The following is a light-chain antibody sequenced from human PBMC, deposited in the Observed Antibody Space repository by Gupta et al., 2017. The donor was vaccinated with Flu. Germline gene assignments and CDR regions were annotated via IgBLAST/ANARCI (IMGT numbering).Light chain of an antibody. Sequence: EIVMTQSPGTLSMSPGERATLSCRASRNVRNKLAWYQQRPGQAPRLLIYDVSTRVTGIPARFSGSGSGTEFTLTISSLQSEDFAVYYCQHYDNWLTYSFGQGTKLEIK. CDR2: DVS. J-gene: IGKJ2*01. V-gene: IGKV3D-15*01. CDR3: QHYDNWLTYS. CDR1: RNVRNK.